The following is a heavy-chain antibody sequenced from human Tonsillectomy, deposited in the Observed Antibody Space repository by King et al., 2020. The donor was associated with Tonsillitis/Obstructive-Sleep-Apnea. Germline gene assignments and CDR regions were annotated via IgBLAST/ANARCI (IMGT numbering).Heavy chain of an antibody. D-gene: IGHD4-23*01. CDR1: GYIFTSYY. CDR3: ARDATTVGDL. CDR2: INPSGGSA. Sequence: VQLVQSGAEVKKPGASVKVSCKASGYIFTSYYIHWVRQAPGQGLEWMGIINPSGGSATYAQTLQGRVTMTRDTSTSTVYMELSSLRSEDTAMYYCARDATTVGDLWGQGTLVTVSA. J-gene: IGHJ5*02. V-gene: IGHV1-46*04.